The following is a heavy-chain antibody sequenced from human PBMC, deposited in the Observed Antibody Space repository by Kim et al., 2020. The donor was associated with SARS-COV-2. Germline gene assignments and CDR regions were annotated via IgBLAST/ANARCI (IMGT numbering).Heavy chain of an antibody. V-gene: IGHV4-34*01. J-gene: IGHJ4*02. CDR2: INHSGST. Sequence: SETLSLTCAVYGGSFSGYYCSWIRQPPGRGLDWIGEINHSGSTNYNLSLNSRVTISVDTSKNQFSLKLISVTAAATAVYYCARGTVVVVAARSWGSYITTAGHFDYWGQGTLVTVSS. D-gene: IGHD2-15*01. CDR3: ARGTVVVVAARSWGSYITTAGHFDY. CDR1: GGSFSGYY.